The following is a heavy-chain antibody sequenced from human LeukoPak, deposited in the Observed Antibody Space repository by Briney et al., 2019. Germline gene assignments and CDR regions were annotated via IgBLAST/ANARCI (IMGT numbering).Heavy chain of an antibody. J-gene: IGHJ3*02. CDR2: INPNSGGT. D-gene: IGHD3-16*01. CDR3: ARQAPYDYVWGIDAFDI. Sequence: VASVKVSCKASGYTFTGYYMHWVRQVPGQGLEWMGWINPNSGGTNYAQKFQGRVTMTRDTSISTAYMELSRLRSDDTAVYYCARQAPYDYVWGIDAFDIWGQGTMVTVSS. V-gene: IGHV1-2*02. CDR1: GYTFTGYY.